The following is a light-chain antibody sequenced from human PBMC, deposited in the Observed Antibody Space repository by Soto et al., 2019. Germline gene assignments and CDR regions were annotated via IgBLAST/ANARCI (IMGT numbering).Light chain of an antibody. V-gene: IGKV3-20*01. CDR2: DAS. CDR1: QSVTSNY. CDR3: QPYNNWPLT. Sequence: EIVLTQSPGTLSLSPGERATLSCRASQSVTSNYLAWYPHKPGQAPRLLIYDASSRETGIPDRFSGSGSGTEFTLTISRLEPEDFAVYYCQPYNNWPLTFGGGTRVDIK. J-gene: IGKJ4*01.